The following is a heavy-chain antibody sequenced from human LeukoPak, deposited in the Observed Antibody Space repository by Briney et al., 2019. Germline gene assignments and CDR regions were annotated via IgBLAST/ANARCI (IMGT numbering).Heavy chain of an antibody. V-gene: IGHV1-2*02. Sequence: VASVKVSCKTSGYTFTGYYMHWLRQAPGQGLEWMGWINPNSGGTNYAQKFQDRVTMTRDTSISTAYMELRRLRSDDTAVYYCAPSHSSPYYFDYWGQGTLVTVST. CDR3: APSHSSPYYFDY. CDR1: GYTFTGYY. D-gene: IGHD2-21*01. CDR2: INPNSGGT. J-gene: IGHJ4*02.